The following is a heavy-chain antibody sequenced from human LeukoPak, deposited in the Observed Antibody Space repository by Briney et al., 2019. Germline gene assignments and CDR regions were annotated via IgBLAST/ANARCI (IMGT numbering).Heavy chain of an antibody. CDR1: GGSISSYY. CDR3: ARLNYYDSSGYSSDY. D-gene: IGHD3-22*01. Sequence: PSETLFLTCTVSGGSISSYYWSWIRQPAGKGLEWIGRIYTSGSTNYNPSLKSRVTMSVDTSKNQFSLKLSSVTAADTAVYYCARLNYYDSSGYSSDYWGQGTLVTVSS. CDR2: IYTSGST. V-gene: IGHV4-4*07. J-gene: IGHJ4*02.